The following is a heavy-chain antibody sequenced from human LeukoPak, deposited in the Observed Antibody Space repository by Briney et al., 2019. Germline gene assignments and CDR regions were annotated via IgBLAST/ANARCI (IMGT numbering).Heavy chain of an antibody. J-gene: IGHJ4*02. V-gene: IGHV3-11*06. CDR1: GFTFSDYY. D-gene: IGHD3-9*01. Sequence: PGGCLRLSCAASGFTFSDYYMSWIRQAPGKGLEWVSYISSSSSYTNYADSVKGRFTISRDNAKNSLYLQMNSLRAEDTAVYYCARGLRYFDPPPDYWGQGTLVTVSS. CDR3: ARGLRYFDPPPDY. CDR2: ISSSSSYT.